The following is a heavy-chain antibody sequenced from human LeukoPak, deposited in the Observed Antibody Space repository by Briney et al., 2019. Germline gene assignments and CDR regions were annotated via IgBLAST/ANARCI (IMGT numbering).Heavy chain of an antibody. CDR3: ARSNNGGESYYFYYMDV. Sequence: SVKVSCKASGGTFSSYAISWVRQAPGQGLEWMGGIIAIFGTANYAQKFQGRVTITADESTSTAYMELSSLRSEDTAVYYCARSNNGGESYYFYYMDVWGKGTTVTVSS. V-gene: IGHV1-69*01. CDR2: IIAIFGTA. CDR1: GGTFSSYA. J-gene: IGHJ6*03. D-gene: IGHD3-16*01.